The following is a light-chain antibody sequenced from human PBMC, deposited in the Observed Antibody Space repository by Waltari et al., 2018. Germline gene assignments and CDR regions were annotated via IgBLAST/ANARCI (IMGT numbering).Light chain of an antibody. CDR2: DVS. CDR3: SSYTSSSTWV. Sequence: PQHPGKAPNLMIYDVSKRPSGVSNRFAGSKSGNTASLTISGLQAEDEADYYCSSYTSSSTWVFGGGTKLTVL. V-gene: IGLV2-14*04. J-gene: IGLJ3*02.